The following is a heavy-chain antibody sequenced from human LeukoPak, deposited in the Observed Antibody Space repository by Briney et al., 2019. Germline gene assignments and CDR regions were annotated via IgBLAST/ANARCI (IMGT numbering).Heavy chain of an antibody. CDR3: ASCSYHYYFMDV. CDR1: GGSISSSTYY. V-gene: IGHV4-39*07. CDR2: VYYSGST. Sequence: SETLSLTCAVSGGSISSSTYYWGWIRQPPGKGLEWIGSVYYSGSTYSNPSLKSRVTISVDMSKNQFSLKLSSVTAADSAVYYCASCSYHYYFMDVWGKGTTVTVSS. D-gene: IGHD3-10*02. J-gene: IGHJ6*03.